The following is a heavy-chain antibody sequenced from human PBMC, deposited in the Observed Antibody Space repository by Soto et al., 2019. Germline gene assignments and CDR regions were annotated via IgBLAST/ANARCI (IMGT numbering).Heavy chain of an antibody. D-gene: IGHD3-22*01. Sequence: PGGSLRLSCATSGFTVSSNYMSWVRQAPGKGLEWVSVIYSGGSTYYADSVKGRFTISRDNSKNTLYLQMNSLRAEDTAVYYCLGGHYDSRDYYYYGMDVWGQGTTVTVSS. J-gene: IGHJ6*02. CDR2: IYSGGST. CDR3: LGGHYDSRDYYYYGMDV. V-gene: IGHV3-53*01. CDR1: GFTVSSNY.